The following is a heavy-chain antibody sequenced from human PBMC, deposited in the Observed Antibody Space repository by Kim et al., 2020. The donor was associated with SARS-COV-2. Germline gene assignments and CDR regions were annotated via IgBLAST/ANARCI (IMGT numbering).Heavy chain of an antibody. D-gene: IGHD6-13*01. V-gene: IGHV1-2*02. CDR3: ARDISPEAAADDY. Sequence: YAQKFQGRVTMTRDTSISTAYMELSRLRSDDTAVYYCARDISPEAAADDYWGQGTLVTVSS. J-gene: IGHJ4*02.